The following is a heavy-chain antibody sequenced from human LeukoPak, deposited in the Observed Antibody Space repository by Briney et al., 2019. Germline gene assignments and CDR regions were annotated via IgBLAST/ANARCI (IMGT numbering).Heavy chain of an antibody. CDR1: GAPFTTSNHY. D-gene: IGHD1-26*01. V-gene: IGHV4-39*01. CDR3: AAPSGPTYYSPVDF. Sequence: SETLSLTCTVSGAPFTTSNHYWGWIRQTPGKTLEWIANIYYSGHTLYNPSLKSRALISVDTSSNQFSLRLTSVTAADTAVYYCAAPSGPTYYSPVDFWGQGTSVSVSS. CDR2: IYYSGHT. J-gene: IGHJ4*02.